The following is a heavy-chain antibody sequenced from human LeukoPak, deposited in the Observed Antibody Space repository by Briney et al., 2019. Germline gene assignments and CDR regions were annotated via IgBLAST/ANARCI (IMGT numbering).Heavy chain of an antibody. CDR1: GFTFSTYS. D-gene: IGHD2-15*01. V-gene: IGHV3-21*01. CDR3: AREGSEQDFDY. Sequence: GGSLRLSCAASGFTFSTYSMNWVRQAPGKGLEWVSSISSSSSYIYYADSVKGRFTISRDNAKNSLYLQMNSLRAEDTAVYYCAREGSEQDFDYWGQGTLVTVSS. J-gene: IGHJ4*02. CDR2: ISSSSSYI.